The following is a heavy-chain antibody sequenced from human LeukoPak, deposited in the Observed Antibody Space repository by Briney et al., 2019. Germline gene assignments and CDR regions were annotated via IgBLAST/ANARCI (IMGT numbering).Heavy chain of an antibody. V-gene: IGHV3-7*01. CDR3: ARDYTGGWNDY. D-gene: IGHD7-27*01. J-gene: IGHJ4*02. Sequence: HPGGSLRLSCAASGFIFSNFGMHWVRQAMGKGLECVAKIKEDGSEKHYVDSVKGRFTISRDNTKNSLYLQMNSLRAEDTAVYYCARDYTGGWNDYWGQGTLVIVSS. CDR1: GFIFSNFG. CDR2: IKEDGSEK.